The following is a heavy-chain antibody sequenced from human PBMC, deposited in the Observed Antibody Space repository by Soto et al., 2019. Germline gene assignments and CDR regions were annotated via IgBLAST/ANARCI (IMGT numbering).Heavy chain of an antibody. J-gene: IGHJ4*02. D-gene: IGHD6-13*01. CDR3: AKDFPPRTAAAGTSLYYFDY. V-gene: IGHV3-23*01. CDR2: ISGSGGST. CDR1: GFTFSRYA. Sequence: GGSLRLSCAASGFTFSRYAMRWVRQAPEKGLEWVSAISGSGGSTYYADSVKGRFTISRDNSKNTLYLQMNSLRAEDTAVYYCAKDFPPRTAAAGTSLYYFDYWGQGTLVTVSS.